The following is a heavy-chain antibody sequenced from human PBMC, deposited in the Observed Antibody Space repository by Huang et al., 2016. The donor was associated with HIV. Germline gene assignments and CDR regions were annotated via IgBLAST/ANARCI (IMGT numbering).Heavy chain of an antibody. CDR1: GGSISSRSYY. J-gene: IGHJ3*02. CDR3: ARHMDCSSSSCLAGGHERGPFDM. Sequence: QLQLQESGPGLVKPSETLSLTCSVSGGSISSRSYYWGWIRQPPGKGLEWIGSIYYSGMTFYNPSLKSRVTISVDTSKNQFALRLSSVTAADTSVYYCARHMDCSSSSCLAGGHERGPFDMWGQGTMVTVSS. V-gene: IGHV4-39*01. D-gene: IGHD2-2*01. CDR2: IYYSGMT.